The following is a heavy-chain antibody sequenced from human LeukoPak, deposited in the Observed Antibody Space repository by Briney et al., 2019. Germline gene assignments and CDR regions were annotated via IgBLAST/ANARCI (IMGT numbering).Heavy chain of an antibody. J-gene: IGHJ6*02. Sequence: SETLSLTCAVSGGSISGYYWSWIRQPPGKGLEWIGYIYYSGNTNYNPSLKSRVTLSVDTSTNQLFLKLSSVTAADTAVYYCARGWDTGYSYYGMDVWGPGTTVTVSS. CDR1: GGSISGYY. CDR3: ARGWDTGYSYYGMDV. CDR2: IYYSGNT. D-gene: IGHD5-18*01. V-gene: IGHV4-59*01.